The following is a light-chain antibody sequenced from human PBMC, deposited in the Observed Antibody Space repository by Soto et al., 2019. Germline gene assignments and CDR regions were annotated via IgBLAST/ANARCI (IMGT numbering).Light chain of an antibody. V-gene: IGKV1-5*03. CDR1: QTISSW. CDR3: LQHNSYPRT. J-gene: IGKJ1*01. CDR2: KAS. Sequence: DIQMTQSPSTLSASVRDRVTITCRASQTISSWLAWFQQRPGRAPKFLIYKASSLKNGVPLRFSGSGSGTQFTLTNSSLQPDDFATYYCLQHNSYPRTFGQGTKVDIK.